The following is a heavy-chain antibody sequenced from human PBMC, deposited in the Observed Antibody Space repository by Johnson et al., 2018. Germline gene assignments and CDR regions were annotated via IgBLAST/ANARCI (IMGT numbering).Heavy chain of an antibody. D-gene: IGHD3-3*01. Sequence: EVQLVESGGGLVQPGGSLRLSCAASGFTFSDHYMDWVRQAPGKGLEWVGRTRNKANGYTTEYAASVKGRFTISRDVSKNSLYLQMNSLKTEDTAVYYCTQSTITTFGVVPTVGDVWGQGTVVTVSS. J-gene: IGHJ3*01. CDR1: GFTFSDHY. V-gene: IGHV3-72*01. CDR3: TQSTITTFGVVPTVGDV. CDR2: TRNKANGYTT.